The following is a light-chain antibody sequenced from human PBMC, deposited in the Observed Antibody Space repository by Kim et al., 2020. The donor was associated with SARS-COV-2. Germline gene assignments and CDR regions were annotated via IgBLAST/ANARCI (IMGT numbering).Light chain of an antibody. CDR1: QSIGNNY. V-gene: IGKV3-20*01. Sequence: LDPGERATLSCRNRQSIGNNYLAWYQQKPGRAPRLLIYDASRRATGIPDMCSGSGSGTDFSLTISRLEPEDCALFYCQQYGHSPLTFGGGPKVEIK. CDR3: QQYGHSPLT. CDR2: DAS. J-gene: IGKJ4*01.